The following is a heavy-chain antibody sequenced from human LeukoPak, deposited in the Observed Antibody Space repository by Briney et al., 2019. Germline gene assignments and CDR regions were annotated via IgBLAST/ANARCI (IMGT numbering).Heavy chain of an antibody. Sequence: ASVKVSCKASGYTFTSHYVHWVRQAPGQGLEWMGIVNPGDGGTKYARNYQGRVTMTRDTSTSTVYMELTSLRSEDTAVYYCARADGDFDYWGQGTLVTVPS. CDR3: ARADGDFDY. V-gene: IGHV1-46*01. CDR1: GYTFTSHY. CDR2: VNPGDGGT. J-gene: IGHJ4*02. D-gene: IGHD3-10*01.